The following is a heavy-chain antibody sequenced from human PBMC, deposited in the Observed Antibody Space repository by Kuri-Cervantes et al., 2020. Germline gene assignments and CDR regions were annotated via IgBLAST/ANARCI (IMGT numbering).Heavy chain of an antibody. V-gene: IGHV3-15*01. J-gene: IGHJ4*02. CDR1: GFTFSNAW. CDR3: TTRSAARTQDFDY. CDR2: IKSKTDGGTT. D-gene: IGHD6-6*01. Sequence: ETLSLTCAASGFTFSNAWMSWVRQAPGKGLEWVGRIKSKTDGGTTDYAAPVKGRFTISRDDSKNTLYLQMNSLKTEDTAVYHCTTRSAARTQDFDYWGQGTLVTVSS.